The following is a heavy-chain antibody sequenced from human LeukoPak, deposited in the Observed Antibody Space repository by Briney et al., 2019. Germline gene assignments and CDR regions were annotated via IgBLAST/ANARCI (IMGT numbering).Heavy chain of an antibody. Sequence: ASVTVSCKASGYTFTIYYMHWVRQAPGQGLEWMGIINPSGGSTSYAQKFQGRVTMTRDTSTSTVYMELSSLRSEDTAVYYCARDKQQLDYFDYWGQGTLVTVSS. D-gene: IGHD6-13*01. CDR1: GYTFTIYY. J-gene: IGHJ4*02. CDR3: ARDKQQLDYFDY. V-gene: IGHV1-46*01. CDR2: INPSGGST.